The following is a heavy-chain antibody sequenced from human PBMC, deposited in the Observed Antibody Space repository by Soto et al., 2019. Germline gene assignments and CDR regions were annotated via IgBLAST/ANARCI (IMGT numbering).Heavy chain of an antibody. CDR3: VRGPSHGAFDI. CDR1: GSTFSSYD. V-gene: IGHV3-30-3*01. CDR2: ISPNGNNA. Sequence: QVQLVESGGDVVQPGRSLRLSCAASGSTFSSYDIHWVRQAPGKGLEWVAHISPNGNNAFYADTVKGRFTISRDNARNTVYLKVNSLRPEETAVFPCVRGPSHGAFDIWGQGTLVTVS. J-gene: IGHJ3*02.